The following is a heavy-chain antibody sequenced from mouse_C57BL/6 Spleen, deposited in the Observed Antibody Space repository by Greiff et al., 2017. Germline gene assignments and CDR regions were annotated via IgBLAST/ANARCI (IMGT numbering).Heavy chain of an antibody. J-gene: IGHJ2*01. Sequence: EVQRVESGAELVRPGASVKLSCTASGFNIKDDYMHWVKQRPEQGLEWIGWIDPENGDTEYASKFQGKATITADTSSNTAYLQLSSLTSEDTAVYYCTTRGYYYFDYWGQGTTLTVSS. CDR1: GFNIKDDY. V-gene: IGHV14-4*01. D-gene: IGHD2-3*01. CDR2: IDPENGDT. CDR3: TTRGYYYFDY.